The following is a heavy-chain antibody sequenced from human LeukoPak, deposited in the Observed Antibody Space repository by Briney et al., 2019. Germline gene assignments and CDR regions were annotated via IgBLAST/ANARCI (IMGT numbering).Heavy chain of an antibody. J-gene: IGHJ4*02. CDR3: ASATYDFWSGPNFDY. D-gene: IGHD3-3*01. V-gene: IGHV3-53*01. Sequence: GGSLRLSCAASGFTFSSNYMSWVRQAPGKGLEWVSVIYSGGSTYYSDSVKGRFTISRDNSKNPLYLKMNSLRAEDTAVYYCASATYDFWSGPNFDYWGQGTLVTVSS. CDR2: IYSGGST. CDR1: GFTFSSNY.